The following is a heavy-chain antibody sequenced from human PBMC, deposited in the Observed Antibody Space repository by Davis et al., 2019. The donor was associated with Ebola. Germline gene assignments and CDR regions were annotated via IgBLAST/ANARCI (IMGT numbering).Heavy chain of an antibody. CDR1: GFTFSSYA. D-gene: IGHD6-19*01. J-gene: IGHJ4*02. V-gene: IGHV3-23*01. CDR2: ISGSGGST. Sequence: GGSLRLSCAASGFTFSSYAMTWVRQAPGKGLEWVSAISGSGGSTFYADSVKGRFTISRDNAKNSLYLQMNSLRAEDTAVYYCAREVGIAVSWGQGTLVTVSS. CDR3: AREVGIAVS.